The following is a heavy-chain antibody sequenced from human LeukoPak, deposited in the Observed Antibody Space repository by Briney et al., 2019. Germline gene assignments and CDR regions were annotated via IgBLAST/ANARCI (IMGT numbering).Heavy chain of an antibody. CDR1: GFTFSSYS. J-gene: IGHJ3*02. CDR3: ARDASILVVTDAFDI. Sequence: PGGALRLSCAASGFTFSSYSMNWVRQAPGKGLEWVSSISSSSSYMYYADSVKGRFTISRDNDKNSLYLQMNSLRAEDTTVYYCARDASILVVTDAFDIWGQGTMVTVSS. CDR2: ISSSSSYM. D-gene: IGHD2-21*02. V-gene: IGHV3-21*01.